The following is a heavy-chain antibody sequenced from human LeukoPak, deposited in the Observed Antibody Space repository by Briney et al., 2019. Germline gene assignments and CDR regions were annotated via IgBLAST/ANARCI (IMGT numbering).Heavy chain of an antibody. CDR3: AAKVELRSNGPYFNS. Sequence: GGSLRLSCAPSGFTVSSNYMSWVRQAPGRGVEGVSVIYSGGDTFYADSVKGRFTISRDNSKNTLYLQMNSLRAEDTAVYYCAAKVELRSNGPYFNSWGQGTLVTVSS. D-gene: IGHD1-7*01. CDR2: IYSGGDT. V-gene: IGHV3-53*01. J-gene: IGHJ4*02. CDR1: GFTVSSNY.